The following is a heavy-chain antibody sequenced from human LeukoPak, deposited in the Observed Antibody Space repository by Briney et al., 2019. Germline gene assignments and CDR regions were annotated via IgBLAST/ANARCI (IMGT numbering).Heavy chain of an antibody. V-gene: IGHV4-34*01. Sequence: SETLSLTCAVYGGSFSGYYWSWIRQPPGKGLEWIGEINHSGSTNYNPSLKSRVTISVDTSKNQFSLKLSSVTAADTAVYYCARAVGASFDYWGQGTLVTVSS. J-gene: IGHJ4*02. D-gene: IGHD1-26*01. CDR2: INHSGST. CDR3: ARAVGASFDY. CDR1: GGSFSGYY.